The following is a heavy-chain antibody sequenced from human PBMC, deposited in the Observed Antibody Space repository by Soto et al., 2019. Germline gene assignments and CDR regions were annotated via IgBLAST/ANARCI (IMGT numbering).Heavy chain of an antibody. Sequence: SETLSLTCTVSGGSISSYYWSWIRQPPGKGLEWIGYIYYSGSTNYNPSLKSRVTISVDTSKNQFSLKLSSVTAADTAVYYCASATSSSSDFDYWGQGTLVTVSS. CDR2: IYYSGST. D-gene: IGHD6-6*01. J-gene: IGHJ4*02. V-gene: IGHV4-59*01. CDR3: ASATSSSSDFDY. CDR1: GGSISSYY.